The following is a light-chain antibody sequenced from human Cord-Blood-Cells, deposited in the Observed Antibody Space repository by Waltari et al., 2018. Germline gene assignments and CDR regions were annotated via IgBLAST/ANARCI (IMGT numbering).Light chain of an antibody. Sequence: QSALPPPRSVSGSPGQSATISCTATSSDVGGYNYVSWYQQHPGKAPTLMLYDVSKRPSGVPDRFSGSKSGNTASLTISGLQAEDEADYYCCSYAGSYVFGTGTKVTVL. CDR2: DVS. V-gene: IGLV2-11*01. CDR3: CSYAGSYV. CDR1: SSDVGGYNY. J-gene: IGLJ1*01.